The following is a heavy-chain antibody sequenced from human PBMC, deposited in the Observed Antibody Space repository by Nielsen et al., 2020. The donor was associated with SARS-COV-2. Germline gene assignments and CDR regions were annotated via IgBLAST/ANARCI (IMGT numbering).Heavy chain of an antibody. Sequence: GGSLRLSCSASGFTFTTSGMHWVRQAPGKGLEWVSGISWNSGSIGHADSVKGRFTISRDNAKNSLYLQMNSLRAEDTALYYCAKVGMEWSHYFDYWGQGTLVTVSS. CDR2: ISWNSGSI. V-gene: IGHV3-9*01. CDR3: AKVGMEWSHYFDY. J-gene: IGHJ4*02. CDR1: GFTFTTSG. D-gene: IGHD3-3*01.